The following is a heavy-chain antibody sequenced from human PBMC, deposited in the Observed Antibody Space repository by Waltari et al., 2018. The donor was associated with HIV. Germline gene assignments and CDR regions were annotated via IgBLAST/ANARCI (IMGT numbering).Heavy chain of an antibody. V-gene: IGHV1-2*02. J-gene: IGHJ4*02. Sequence: HLVQSGAEVKEPGASVTVSCQPSGYTFAYYIIHWVRQAPGQGLEWMGWIDCNTGDTTHAQKFQDRITMTMNPSLSTAYMELNRLTSDDTAVYYCARETYSPGKKFDFWGQGSLVTVSS. CDR1: GYTFAYYI. CDR2: IDCNTGDT. CDR3: ARETYSPGKKFDF. D-gene: IGHD5-12*01.